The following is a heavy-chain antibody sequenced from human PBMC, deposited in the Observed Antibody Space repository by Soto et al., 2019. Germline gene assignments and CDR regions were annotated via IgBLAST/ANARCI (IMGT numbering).Heavy chain of an antibody. CDR3: ARSIVVVTALDY. Sequence: SVKVSCKASGGTFSSYTISWVRQAPGQGLEWMGRIIPILGITNYAQKFQGRVTITADKSTGTAYMELSSLRSEDTAVYYCARSIVVVTALDYWGQGTLVTVSS. CDR2: IIPILGIT. V-gene: IGHV1-69*02. J-gene: IGHJ4*02. D-gene: IGHD2-21*02. CDR1: GGTFSSYT.